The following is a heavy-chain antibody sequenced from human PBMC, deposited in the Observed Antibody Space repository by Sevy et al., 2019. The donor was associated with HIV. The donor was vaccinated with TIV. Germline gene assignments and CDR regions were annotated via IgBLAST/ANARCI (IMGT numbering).Heavy chain of an antibody. V-gene: IGHV3-33*04. Sequence: GGSLRLSCAASAFTFSTYGMHWVRQAPGKGLEWVEVIWYDGSNKYYPESVKGRFTISRDNSKNTLYLHMNSLRAEDTAVYYCARHGGSSWYFDYWGQGTLVTVSS. CDR3: ARHGGSSWYFDY. J-gene: IGHJ4*02. CDR2: IWYDGSNK. D-gene: IGHD6-13*01. CDR1: AFTFSTYG.